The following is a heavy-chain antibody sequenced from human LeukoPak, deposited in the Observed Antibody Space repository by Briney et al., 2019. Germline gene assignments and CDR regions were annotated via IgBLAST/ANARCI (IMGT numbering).Heavy chain of an antibody. D-gene: IGHD3-22*01. J-gene: IGHJ5*02. V-gene: IGHV4-61*02. CDR3: ARDNYYDSSGP. CDR2: IYTCWST. Sequence: SXTLSLTCTVSGGSIRSGSYDWRWIRQPGGKGLECIGRIYTCWSTNYNPSLKSRVTISVDTSKNQFSLKLSSVTAADTAVYYCARDNYYDSSGPWGQGTLVTVSS. CDR1: GGSIRSGSYD.